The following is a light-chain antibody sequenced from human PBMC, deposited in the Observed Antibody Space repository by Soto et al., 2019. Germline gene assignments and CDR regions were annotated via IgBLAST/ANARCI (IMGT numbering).Light chain of an antibody. CDR2: DVS. CDR3: NSYTSSAWV. J-gene: IGLJ3*02. Sequence: QSVLTQPASVSGSPGQSVTISCTGNSSDVGSYNRVSWYQQHPGKAPKVMIYDVSNRPSGVSDRFSGSKSGNTASLTISGLQAEDEAVYYCNSYTSSAWVFGGGTTLTVL. V-gene: IGLV2-14*01. CDR1: SSDVGSYNR.